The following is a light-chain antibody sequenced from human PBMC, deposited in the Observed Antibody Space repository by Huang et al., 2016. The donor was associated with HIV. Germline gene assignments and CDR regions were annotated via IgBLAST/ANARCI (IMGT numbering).Light chain of an antibody. J-gene: IGKJ2*01. CDR2: APS. CDR3: QQSYYFPRT. CDR1: QRIDAY. V-gene: IGKV1-39*01. Sequence: DIQMTQSPSSLSASVGDMVTITCRASQRIDAYLNWYQCKPGRAPKLLIFAPSDLQSGVPSRFSGSRSGTTFTLSISNLQPQDFATYFCQQSYYFPRTFGQGTKVEMK.